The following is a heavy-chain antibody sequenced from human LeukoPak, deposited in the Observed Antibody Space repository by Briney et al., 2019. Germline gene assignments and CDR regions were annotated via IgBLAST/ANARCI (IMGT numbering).Heavy chain of an antibody. CDR3: AREGTPSYCYFDL. J-gene: IGHJ2*01. D-gene: IGHD3-10*01. Sequence: SGGSLRLSCAASGFTLSSYWMHWVRHAPGKGLVWVSRINSDGSSTNYADSVKGRFTISRDNAKNTLYLQMNSLRDEDTAVYYCAREGTPSYCYFDLWGRGTLVTVSS. CDR2: INSDGSST. V-gene: IGHV3-74*01. CDR1: GFTLSSYW.